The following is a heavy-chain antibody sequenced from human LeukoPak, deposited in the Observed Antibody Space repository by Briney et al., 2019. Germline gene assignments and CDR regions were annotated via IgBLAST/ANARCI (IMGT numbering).Heavy chain of an antibody. V-gene: IGHV4-38-2*02. Sequence: PSETLSLTCNVSGYSIRRGYFWGWIRQPPGKGLEWIGSVHHSGNTHDNPSLRGPVTMSVDRSKNQFSLKLTSVTAADTAVYYCARVATTPFYYMDVWGKGTTVTVSS. D-gene: IGHD1-14*01. J-gene: IGHJ6*03. CDR3: ARVATTPFYYMDV. CDR2: VHHSGNT. CDR1: GYSIRRGYF.